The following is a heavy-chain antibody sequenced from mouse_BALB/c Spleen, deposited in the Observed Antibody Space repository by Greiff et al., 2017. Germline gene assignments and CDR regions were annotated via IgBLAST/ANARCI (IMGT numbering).Heavy chain of an antibody. CDR2: ISSGSSTI. CDR1: GFTFSSFG. Sequence: EVMLVESGGGLVQPGGSRKLSCAASGFTFSSFGMHWVRQAPEKGLEWVAYISSGSSTIYYADTVKGRFTISRDNPKNTLFLQMTSLRSEDTAMYYCARRLLGYWGQGTLVTVSA. D-gene: IGHD1-2*01. CDR3: ARRLLGY. J-gene: IGHJ3*01. V-gene: IGHV5-17*02.